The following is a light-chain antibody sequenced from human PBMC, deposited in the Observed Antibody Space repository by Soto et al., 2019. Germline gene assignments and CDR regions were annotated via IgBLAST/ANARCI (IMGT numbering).Light chain of an antibody. CDR3: QHYGTSAL. CDR1: QNFGSTY. V-gene: IGKV3-20*01. Sequence: EIVLTQSPGTLSLSPGERATLSCRASQNFGSTYLARYQQKPGQAPRLLIYASSRATGIPDRFSGSGSGTDFTLTISRLEPEDFAVYYCQHYGTSALFGPGTKVDIK. J-gene: IGKJ3*01. CDR2: AS.